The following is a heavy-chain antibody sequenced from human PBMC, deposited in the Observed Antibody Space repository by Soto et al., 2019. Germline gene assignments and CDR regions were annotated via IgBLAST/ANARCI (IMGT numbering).Heavy chain of an antibody. CDR1: GFTFTSYW. Sequence: GESLKISCKGSGFTFTSYWIAWVRQMPGKGLEWMGIIYPGDSDSSYSPSFQGQVTISADKSINTAYLHWSSLKASDTAIYYCAKHEGYCSTTTCSNFDCWGQGTLVTVS. D-gene: IGHD2-2*01. V-gene: IGHV5-51*01. CDR3: AKHEGYCSTTTCSNFDC. J-gene: IGHJ4*02. CDR2: IYPGDSDS.